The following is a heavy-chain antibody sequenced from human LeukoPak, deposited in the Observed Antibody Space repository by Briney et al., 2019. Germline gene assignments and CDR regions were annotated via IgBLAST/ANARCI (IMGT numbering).Heavy chain of an antibody. Sequence: PGGSLRLSCAASGFTFSDYYMSWIRQAPGKGLEWVSYISSSGSTIYYADSVKGRFTISRDNAKNSLYLQMNSLRAEDTAVYYCARPNYDFWSGYPPAFDYWGQGTLVTVSS. J-gene: IGHJ4*02. V-gene: IGHV3-11*04. D-gene: IGHD3-3*01. CDR1: GFTFSDYY. CDR2: ISSSGSTI. CDR3: ARPNYDFWSGYPPAFDY.